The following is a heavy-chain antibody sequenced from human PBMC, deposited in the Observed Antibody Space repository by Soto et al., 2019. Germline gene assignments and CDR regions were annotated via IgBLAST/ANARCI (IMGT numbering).Heavy chain of an antibody. V-gene: IGHV5-10-1*01. J-gene: IGHJ4*02. CDR1: GYTFTGHW. CDR3: TRHTGYDSSLDY. D-gene: IGHD5-12*01. CDR2: IDPSDSYT. Sequence: GESLKISCQGYGYTFTGHWISWVRQMPGKGLEWMGRIDPSDSYTDYSPTVQGHVTMSADKSINTAYLQWSSLQASDTAVYYCTRHTGYDSSLDYWGQGTLVTVSS.